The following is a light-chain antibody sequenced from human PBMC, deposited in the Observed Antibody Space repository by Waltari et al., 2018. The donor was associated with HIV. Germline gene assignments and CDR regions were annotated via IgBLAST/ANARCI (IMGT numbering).Light chain of an antibody. CDR3: QQYNNWPPLFT. CDR2: GAS. J-gene: IGKJ3*01. CDR1: QRVSSN. Sequence: EIVMTQSPATLSVSPGETATLSCRASQRVSSNLAWYQQKPCQAPRLLIYGASTRATGIPAMFSGSGSGTEFTLTISSLQSEDFAVYYFQQYNNWPPLFTFGPGTKVDIK. V-gene: IGKV3-15*01.